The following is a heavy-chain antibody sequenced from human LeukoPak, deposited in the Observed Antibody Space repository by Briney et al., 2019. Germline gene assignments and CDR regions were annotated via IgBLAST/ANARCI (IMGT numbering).Heavy chain of an antibody. V-gene: IGHV3-23*01. CDR1: GFTFSTNA. J-gene: IGHJ4*02. CDR3: AKDVGKWESLHFFDY. Sequence: GGSLRPSCLTSGFTFSTNAMSWVRQAPGKGLEWISGISGSGASTYYADSVTGRFTISRDNSRNTLYLQMNSLRGDDTAVYYCAKDVGKWESLHFFDYWGQGTLVTVSS. D-gene: IGHD1-26*01. CDR2: ISGSGAST.